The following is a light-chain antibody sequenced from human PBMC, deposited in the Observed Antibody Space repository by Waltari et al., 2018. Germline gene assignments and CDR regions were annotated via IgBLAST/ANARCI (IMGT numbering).Light chain of an antibody. J-gene: IGKJ1*01. CDR1: QSISSW. V-gene: IGKV1-5*03. Sequence: DIQMTQSPSTLSASVGDRVTITCRASQSISSWLAWYQQRPGKAPKLLIYKAASLESGVPSRCSGSGSGTEFTLTISSLQSDDFATYYGQQYHSYPWTFGQGTKVEIK. CDR3: QQYHSYPWT. CDR2: KAA.